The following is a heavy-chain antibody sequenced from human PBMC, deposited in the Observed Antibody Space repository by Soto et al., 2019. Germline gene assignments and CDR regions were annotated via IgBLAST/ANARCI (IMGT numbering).Heavy chain of an antibody. J-gene: IGHJ4*02. CDR1: GFTFSSYG. CDR2: ISYDGSNK. D-gene: IGHD3-10*01. V-gene: IGHV3-30*18. Sequence: GGSLRLSCAASGFTFSSYGMHWVRQAPGKGLEWVAVISYDGSNKYYADSVKGRFTISRDNSKNTLYLQMNSLRAEDTAVYYCAKDRVTMVRGVIFYFDYWGQGTLVTVSS. CDR3: AKDRVTMVRGVIFYFDY.